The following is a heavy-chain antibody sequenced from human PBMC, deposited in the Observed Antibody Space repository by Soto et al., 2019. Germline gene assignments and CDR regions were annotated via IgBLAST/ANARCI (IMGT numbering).Heavy chain of an antibody. V-gene: IGHV3-73*01. Sequence: EVQLVEYGGGLVQPGNSLQLSCAASGFIFSDSVIHWVRQAPGKGLEWVGRIRRKVNSYATAYTASVNGRFAISRDDSRDKAYLQMNSLQVEDTALYYCTRGGSNTWRFDPWGQGTLVIVSS. D-gene: IGHD7-27*01. CDR3: TRGGSNTWRFDP. CDR1: GFIFSDSV. J-gene: IGHJ5*02. CDR2: IRRKVNSYAT.